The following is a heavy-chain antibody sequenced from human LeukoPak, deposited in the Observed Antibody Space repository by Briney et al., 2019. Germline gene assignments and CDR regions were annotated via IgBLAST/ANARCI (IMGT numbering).Heavy chain of an antibody. V-gene: IGHV3-48*03. CDR2: ISSSGRTI. D-gene: IGHD2-15*01. CDR1: GFTFDDYA. Sequence: GGSLRLSCAASGFTFDDYAMHWVRQAPGKGLEWVSYISSSGRTIYYADSVKGRFTISRDNAKNSLYLQMNSLRAEDTAVYYCAREGISSSDPFDYWGQGTLVTVSS. J-gene: IGHJ4*02. CDR3: AREGISSSDPFDY.